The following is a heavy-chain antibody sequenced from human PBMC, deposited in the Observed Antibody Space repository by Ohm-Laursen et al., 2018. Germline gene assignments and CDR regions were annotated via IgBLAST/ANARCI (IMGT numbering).Heavy chain of an antibody. D-gene: IGHD2-15*01. CDR1: GFTFDTYW. CDR2: IKQDGSEK. J-gene: IGHJ4*02. CDR3: ARDPGGSYDHYFDY. Sequence: SLRLSCAASGFTFDTYWMTWVRQAPGKGLEWVAKIKQDGSEKYYVDSVKGRFTISRDNAKNSLYLQMNSLRAEDTAVYYCARDPGGSYDHYFDYWGQGTLVSVSS. V-gene: IGHV3-7*01.